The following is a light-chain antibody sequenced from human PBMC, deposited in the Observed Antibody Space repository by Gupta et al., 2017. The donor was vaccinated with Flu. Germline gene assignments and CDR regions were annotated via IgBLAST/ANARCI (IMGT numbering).Light chain of an antibody. V-gene: IGLV3-21*03. J-gene: IGLJ1*01. CDR3: QVWVTTNYRPV. CDR1: NIRSKP. CDR2: EDD. Sequence: GKPARITCGGDNIRSKPVHWYRQKPCQAPVRVVYEDDDRPSGIPERFSGSNSASTATLPISRVAAGDEADDDGQVWVTTNYRPVFGAGTRLAVL.